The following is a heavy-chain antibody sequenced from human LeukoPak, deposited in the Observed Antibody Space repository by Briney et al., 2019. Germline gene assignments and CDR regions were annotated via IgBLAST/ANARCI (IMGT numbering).Heavy chain of an antibody. CDR2: IYYSGST. J-gene: IGHJ4*02. CDR3: ARYAYGSGSGYFDY. D-gene: IGHD3-10*01. V-gene: IGHV4-59*08. CDR1: GGSISSYY. Sequence: SETLSLTCTVSGGSISSYYWSWIRQPPGKGLEWIGYIYYSGSTNYNPSLKSRVTISVDPSKNQFSLKLSSVTAADTAVYYCARYAYGSGSGYFDYWGQGTLVTVSS.